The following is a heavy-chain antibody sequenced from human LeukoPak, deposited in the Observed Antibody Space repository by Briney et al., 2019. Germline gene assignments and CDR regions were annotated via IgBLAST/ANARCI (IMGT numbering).Heavy chain of an antibody. D-gene: IGHD2-21*02. CDR2: TYYRSKWYN. Sequence: QTLSLTCAISGDSVSTNIAAWNWIRQSPSRGLEWLGRTYYRSKWYNDYAVSVKSRITINPDTSKNQFSLQLNSVTPEDTAVYYCARVNCGGDCYPYWYFDLWGRGTLVTVSS. V-gene: IGHV6-1*01. J-gene: IGHJ2*01. CDR1: GDSVSTNIAA. CDR3: ARVNCGGDCYPYWYFDL.